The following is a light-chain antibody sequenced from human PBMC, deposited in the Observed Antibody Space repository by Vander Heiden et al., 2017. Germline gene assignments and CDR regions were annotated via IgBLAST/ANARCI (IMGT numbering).Light chain of an antibody. Sequence: DIQMTQSPSSLFASVGDRVTITCRASQGIRGDVGWYQQKPGKAPERLIFDASSSQSGVPSRFSGSDSGTEFSLTISSLQPEDSATYYCLQHNSFPWTFGQGTKVEIK. J-gene: IGKJ1*01. CDR2: DAS. V-gene: IGKV1-17*01. CDR1: QGIRGD. CDR3: LQHNSFPWT.